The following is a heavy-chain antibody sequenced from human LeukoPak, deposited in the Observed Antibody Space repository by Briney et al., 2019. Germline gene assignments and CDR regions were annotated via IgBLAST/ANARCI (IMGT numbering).Heavy chain of an antibody. CDR1: GFTFSSYN. Sequence: GGSLRLSCAASGFTFSSYNMNWVRQAPGKGLEWVSSITSRSSYIYYADSVKGRFTISRDNAKNSLFLQMNRLRADDTAVYYCTKDGEGMDVWGQGTTVTVSS. J-gene: IGHJ6*02. V-gene: IGHV3-21*04. D-gene: IGHD7-27*01. CDR3: TKDGEGMDV. CDR2: ITSRSSYI.